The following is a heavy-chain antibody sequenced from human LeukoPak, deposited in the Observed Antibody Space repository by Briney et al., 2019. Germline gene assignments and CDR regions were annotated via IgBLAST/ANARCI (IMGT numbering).Heavy chain of an antibody. CDR1: GGTFSSYA. Sequence: RASVKVSCKASGGTFSSYAISWVRQAPGQGLEWMGRIIPIFGTANYAQKFQGRVTITTDESTSTAYMELSSLRSEDTAVYYCARDRGIQLWSETFDYWGQGTLVTVSS. CDR3: ARDRGIQLWSETFDY. CDR2: IIPIFGTA. J-gene: IGHJ4*02. D-gene: IGHD5-18*01. V-gene: IGHV1-69*05.